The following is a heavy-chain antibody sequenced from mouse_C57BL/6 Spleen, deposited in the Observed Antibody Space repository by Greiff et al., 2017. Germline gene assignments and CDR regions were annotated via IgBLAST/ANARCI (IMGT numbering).Heavy chain of an antibody. J-gene: IGHJ3*01. V-gene: IGHV7-3*01. CDR2: IRNKANGYTT. Sequence: EVQLVESGGGLVQPGGSLSLSCAASGFTFTDYYMSWVRQPPGKALEWLGFIRNKANGYTTEYSASVKGRFTISRDNSQSILYLQMNALRAEDSATYYCARSSYGYFAYWGQWTLVTVSA. D-gene: IGHD2-2*01. CDR3: ARSSYGYFAY. CDR1: GFTFTDYY.